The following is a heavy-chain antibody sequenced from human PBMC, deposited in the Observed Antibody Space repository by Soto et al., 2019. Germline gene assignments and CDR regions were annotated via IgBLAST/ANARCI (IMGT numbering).Heavy chain of an antibody. CDR2: INLDDGGA. CDR3: ATDSGRNYFQH. Sequence: HPGGSLRLSCAGSGFTFSSSARSWVRQAPEKRLEWVSGINLDDGGAFDAFYADPVKGRFTISRDTAENTVYLQMNSLRVEDTGVYFCATDSGRNYFQHWGQGTLVTVSS. D-gene: IGHD3-10*01. J-gene: IGHJ1*01. V-gene: IGHV3-23*01. CDR1: GFTFSSSA.